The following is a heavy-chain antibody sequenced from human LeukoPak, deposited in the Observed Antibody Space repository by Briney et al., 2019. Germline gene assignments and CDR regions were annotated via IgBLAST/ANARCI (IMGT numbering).Heavy chain of an antibody. CDR2: INPNSGGT. D-gene: IGHD3-10*01. CDR1: GYTFTDYY. V-gene: IGHV1-2*02. CDR3: ARGEYYASGNEWFDP. Sequence: ASVKVSCKAIGYTFTDYYIHWVRQAPGQGLEWMGWINPNSGGTNYAQNFQGRVTMTRDTSISTAYMEVSSLRSDDTAVYYCARGEYYASGNEWFDPWGQGTLVTVSS. J-gene: IGHJ5*02.